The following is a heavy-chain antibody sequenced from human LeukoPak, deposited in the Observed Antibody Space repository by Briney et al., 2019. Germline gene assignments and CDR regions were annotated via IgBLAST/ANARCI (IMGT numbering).Heavy chain of an antibody. D-gene: IGHD3-10*01. V-gene: IGHV4-59*01. J-gene: IGHJ6*03. Sequence: SETLSLTCTVSGGSISSYYWSWIRQPPGKGLEWIGYIYYSGSTNYNPSLKSRVTISVDTSKNQFSLKLSSVTAADTAVYYCARATSGYYYYYYMDVWGKGTTVTVSS. CDR1: GGSISSYY. CDR2: IYYSGST. CDR3: ARATSGYYYYYYMDV.